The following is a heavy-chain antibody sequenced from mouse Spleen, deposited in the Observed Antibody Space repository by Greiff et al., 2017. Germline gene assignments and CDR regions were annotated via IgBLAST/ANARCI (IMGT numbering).Heavy chain of an antibody. J-gene: IGHJ2*01. CDR3: ARYYDYDGGPFDY. CDR1: GFTFSSYA. V-gene: IGHV5-9*04. Sequence: EVKLMESGGGLVKLGGSLKLSCAASGFTFSSYAMSWVRQIPEKRLEWVATISSGGGNTYYPDSVKGRFTISRDNAKNTLYLQVSSLKSEDTAMYYCARYYDYDGGPFDYWGQGTTRTVSS. CDR2: ISSGGGNT. D-gene: IGHD2-4*01.